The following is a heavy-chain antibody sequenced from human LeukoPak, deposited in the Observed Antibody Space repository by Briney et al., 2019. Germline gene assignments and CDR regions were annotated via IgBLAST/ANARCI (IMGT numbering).Heavy chain of an antibody. CDR3: ARDGVSALNLYSDL. CDR2: IYYSGST. CDR1: GGSISGYY. V-gene: IGHV4-59*01. Sequence: SETLSLTCIVSGGSISGYYWSWIRQPPGKGLEWVGSIYYSGSTDYNPSLKSRVIISVDTSKNQFSLSLISVTAADTAVYYCARDGVSALNLYSDLWGRGTLGTVSS. D-gene: IGHD2-15*01. J-gene: IGHJ2*01.